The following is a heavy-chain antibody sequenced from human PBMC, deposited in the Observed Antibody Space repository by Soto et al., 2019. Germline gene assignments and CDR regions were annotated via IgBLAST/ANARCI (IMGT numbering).Heavy chain of an antibody. CDR3: ARDGYCSGGSCYSVPVFDY. CDR2: IWYDGSNK. D-gene: IGHD2-15*01. J-gene: IGHJ4*02. V-gene: IGHV3-33*01. CDR1: GFTFSSYG. Sequence: VVSLRLSYSASGFTFSSYGMHWVRQAPGKGLEWVAVIWYDGSNKYYADSVKGRFTISRDNSKNTLYLQMNSLRAEDTAVYYCARDGYCSGGSCYSVPVFDYWGQGT.